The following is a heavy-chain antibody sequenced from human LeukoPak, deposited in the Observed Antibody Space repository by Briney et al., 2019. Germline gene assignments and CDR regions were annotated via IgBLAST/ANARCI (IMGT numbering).Heavy chain of an antibody. CDR3: ARDEYYYDSSGYQRYNWFDP. Sequence: SQTLSLTCTVSGGSISSGDYYWSWIRQPPGKGLGWIGYIYYSGSTYYNPSLKSRVTISVDTSKNQFSLKLSSVTAADTAVYYCARDEYYYDSSGYQRYNWFDPWGQGTLVTVSS. V-gene: IGHV4-30-4*01. CDR1: GGSISSGDYY. CDR2: IYYSGST. D-gene: IGHD3-22*01. J-gene: IGHJ5*02.